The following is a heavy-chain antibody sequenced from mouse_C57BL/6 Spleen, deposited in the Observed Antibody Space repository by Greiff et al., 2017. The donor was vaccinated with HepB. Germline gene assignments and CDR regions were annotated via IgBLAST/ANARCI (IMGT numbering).Heavy chain of an antibody. J-gene: IGHJ1*03. V-gene: IGHV1-76*01. D-gene: IGHD2-4*01. CDR3: ARWDDYDGDWYFDV. CDR2: IYPGSGNT. Sequence: VQLQQSGAELVRPGASVKLSCKASGYTFTDYYINWVKQRPGQGLEWIARIYPGSGNTYYNEKFKGKATLTAEKSSSTAYMQLSSLTSEDSAVYFCARWDDYDGDWYFDVWGTGTTVTVSS. CDR1: GYTFTDYY.